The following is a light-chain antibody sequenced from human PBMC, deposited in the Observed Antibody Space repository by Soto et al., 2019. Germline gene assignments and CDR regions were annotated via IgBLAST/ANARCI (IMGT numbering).Light chain of an antibody. CDR3: NSYTGTSSRYV. CDR1: CSDIGTYNY. V-gene: IGLV2-14*03. CDR2: DVS. J-gene: IGLJ1*01. Sequence: QSALTQPASGSGSPGQSITISCTGTCSDIGTYNYVSWYQQHTGKAPKLMIFDVSYRPSGVSNRFSGSKSDNTASLTISGLQAEDEADYYCNSYTGTSSRYVFGTGTKVTVL.